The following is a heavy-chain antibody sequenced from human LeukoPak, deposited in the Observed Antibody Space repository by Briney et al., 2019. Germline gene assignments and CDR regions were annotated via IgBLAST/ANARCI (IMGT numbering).Heavy chain of an antibody. D-gene: IGHD2-2*01. CDR1: GGSISSYY. Sequence: PSETLSLTCTVSGGSISSYYWSWIRQPPGKGLEWIGYIYYSGSTNYNPSLKSRVTISGDTSKNQFSLRLSSVTAADTAVYYCVRVVPAARFGMDVWGQGTTVTVSS. V-gene: IGHV4-59*01. CDR3: VRVVPAARFGMDV. J-gene: IGHJ6*02. CDR2: IYYSGST.